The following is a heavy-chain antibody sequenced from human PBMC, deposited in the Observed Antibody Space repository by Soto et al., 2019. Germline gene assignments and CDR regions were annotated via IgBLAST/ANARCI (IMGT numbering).Heavy chain of an antibody. J-gene: IGHJ4*02. CDR2: ISDGGDLA. D-gene: IGHD6-6*01. V-gene: IGHV3-23*01. CDR3: ARQAARNYIDS. Sequence: GGSLRLSCAASGFAFSSHPMSWVRQAPEKGLEWVAGISDGGDLAYNADSVRGRFTISRDNAENSVYLQMDSLRADDTAVYYCARQAARNYIDSWGQGNSVTVSS. CDR1: GFAFSSHP.